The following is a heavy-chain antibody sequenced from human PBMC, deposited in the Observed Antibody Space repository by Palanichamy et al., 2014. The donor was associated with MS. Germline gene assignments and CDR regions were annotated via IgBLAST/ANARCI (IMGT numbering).Heavy chain of an antibody. V-gene: IGHV3-11*01. Sequence: QVQLVESGGGLVKPGGSLRLSCAASGFTFSDSYMSWIRQAPGKGLEWVSYISPDGTTIQYADSVKGRLTISRDNATNSLYLQMNSLRAEDTAVYYCVRGHTMIFYWGQGTMVTVSS. CDR2: ISPDGTTI. CDR3: VRGHTMIFY. D-gene: IGHD3-22*01. J-gene: IGHJ3*01. CDR1: GFTFSDSY.